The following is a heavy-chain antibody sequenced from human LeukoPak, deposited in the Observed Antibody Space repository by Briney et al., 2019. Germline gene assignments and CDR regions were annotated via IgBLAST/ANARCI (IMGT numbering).Heavy chain of an antibody. CDR3: ARGQELDDGVFDS. CDR1: EFTFSNYA. CDR2: LRSNGDTA. Sequence: GGSLRLSCATSEFTFSNYAMNWVRQAPGTGLEWVSTLRSNGDTAYNADSVKGRFTISRDNSKNTVYLQMNILRVEDTAIYYCARGQELDDGVFDSWGQGTLVTVSA. J-gene: IGHJ4*02. V-gene: IGHV3-23*01. D-gene: IGHD1-1*01.